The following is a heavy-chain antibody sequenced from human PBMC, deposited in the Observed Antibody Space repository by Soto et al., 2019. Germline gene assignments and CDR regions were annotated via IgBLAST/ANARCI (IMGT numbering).Heavy chain of an antibody. V-gene: IGHV4-31*03. CDR3: ARDVPPGRRSPNVADDGMDD. J-gene: IGHJ6*02. D-gene: IGHD3-10*01. CDR1: GGSISSGDYY. Sequence: QVQLQESGPGLVKPSQTLSLTCTVSGGSISSGDYYWSWILQHPGKGLEWIGYIYYSGSTYYNPSRQRRVTISVDTAKNQFSLKLSSVTAVDTAVYYCARDVPPGRRSPNVADDGMDDWGQGATVTVSS. CDR2: IYYSGST.